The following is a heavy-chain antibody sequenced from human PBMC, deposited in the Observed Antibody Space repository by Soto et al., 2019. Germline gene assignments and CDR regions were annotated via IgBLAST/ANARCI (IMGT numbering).Heavy chain of an antibody. V-gene: IGHV3-72*01. D-gene: IGHD2-15*01. CDR2: TRNKADSYTT. Sequence: GGSLRLSCAASGFTFSDHYMDWVRQAPGKGLEWVGRTRNKADSYTTEYAASVKGRFTISRDDSKNSLHLQMNSLRAEDTAVYYCARVSSSCSGGYCYFEDWGQGTLVTGSS. CDR1: GFTFSDHY. J-gene: IGHJ4*02. CDR3: ARVSSSCSGGYCYFED.